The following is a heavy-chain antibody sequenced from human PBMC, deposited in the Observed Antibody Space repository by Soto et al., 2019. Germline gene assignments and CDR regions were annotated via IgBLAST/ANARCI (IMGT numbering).Heavy chain of an antibody. CDR1: GFTFSSHA. J-gene: IGHJ5*02. V-gene: IGHV3-30-3*01. CDR2: ISNDGNNE. D-gene: IGHD6-13*01. CDR3: ARDAAGAGTRWFAP. Sequence: QVQLVESGGGVVQPGRSLRLSCAASGFTFSSHAMHWVRQAPGKGLEWVAIISNDGNNEYYADSVKGRFTISRDNAKSTLYLQMNSLRSEDTPVYYCARDAAGAGTRWFAPWGQGTLITVSS.